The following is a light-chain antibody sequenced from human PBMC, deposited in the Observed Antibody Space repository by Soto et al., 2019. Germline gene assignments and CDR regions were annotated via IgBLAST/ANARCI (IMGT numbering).Light chain of an antibody. Sequence: QSVLTQPPSVSGAPGQRVTISCTGSSSNIGAGYDVHWYQQLPGTAPKLLIYGNSNRPSGVPDRFSASKSDTSASLAITGLQAEDEADYYCQSYDTSLSGLGVFGGGTKLTV. V-gene: IGLV1-40*01. CDR2: GNS. CDR1: SSNIGAGYD. CDR3: QSYDTSLSGLGV. J-gene: IGLJ2*01.